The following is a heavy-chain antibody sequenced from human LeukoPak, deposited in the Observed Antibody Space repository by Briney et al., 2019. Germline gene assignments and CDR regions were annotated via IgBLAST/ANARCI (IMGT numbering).Heavy chain of an antibody. CDR2: ISSSSSYI. V-gene: IGHV3-21*01. Sequence: GGSLRLSRAASGFTFSSYSMNWVRQAPGKGLEWVSSISSSSSYIYYADSVKGRFTISRDNAKNSLYLQMNSLRAEDTAVYYCARYGPYGSGSYVDYWGQGTLVTLSS. D-gene: IGHD3-10*01. CDR1: GFTFSSYS. J-gene: IGHJ4*02. CDR3: ARYGPYGSGSYVDY.